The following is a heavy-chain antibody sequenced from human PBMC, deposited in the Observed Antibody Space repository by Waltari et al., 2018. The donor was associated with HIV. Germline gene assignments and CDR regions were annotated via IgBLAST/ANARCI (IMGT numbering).Heavy chain of an antibody. Sequence: VESGGSLVQPGGSLKISCEASGFIFGSHWMHWVRQSPGKGLVWVSRRNSNGNGRKYGDTVDGRFTSSRDNTKNMLYLGMKSPRAEDSGIYYCVKDVTVEHYGVYYSGLDVWGQGTTVTV. D-gene: IGHD1-1*01. CDR3: VKDVTVEHYGVYYSGLDV. CDR1: GFIFGSHW. CDR2: RNSNGNGR. J-gene: IGHJ6*02. V-gene: IGHV3-74*01.